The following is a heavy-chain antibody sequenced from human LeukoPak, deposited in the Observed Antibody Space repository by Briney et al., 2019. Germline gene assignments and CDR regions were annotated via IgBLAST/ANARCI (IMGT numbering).Heavy chain of an antibody. CDR1: GFTFSSYA. D-gene: IGHD6-19*01. CDR2: ISGSGGST. Sequence: PGGSLRLSCAASGFTFSSYAMSWVRQAPGKGLEWVSAISGSGGSTYYADSVKGRFTISRDNAKNTLYLQMNSLRAEDTAVHYCAKDESPGRSGWFHPSWVRYFDYWGQGTLVTVSS. V-gene: IGHV3-23*01. J-gene: IGHJ4*02. CDR3: AKDESPGRSGWFHPSWVRYFDY.